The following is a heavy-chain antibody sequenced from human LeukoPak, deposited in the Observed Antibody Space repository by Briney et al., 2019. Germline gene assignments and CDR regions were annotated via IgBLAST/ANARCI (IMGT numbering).Heavy chain of an antibody. J-gene: IGHJ4*02. CDR2: INYRGAT. D-gene: IGHD3-22*01. CDR1: GGSITSGDYY. V-gene: IGHV4-39*01. Sequence: PSETLSLTCTVSGGSITSGDYYWAWVRQPPGKGLEWIGSINYRGATYYNPSLKSRVTASVDTSKNQFSLNLSSVTAADTAVYYCARHGLAYSSPTRTFDYWGQGTLVAVSS. CDR3: ARHGLAYSSPTRTFDY.